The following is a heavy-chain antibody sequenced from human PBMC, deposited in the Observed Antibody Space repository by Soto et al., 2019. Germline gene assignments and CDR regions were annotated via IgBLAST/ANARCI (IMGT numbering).Heavy chain of an antibody. D-gene: IGHD2-21*01. Sequence: QLGESGGGLVQPGRSLRLSCVASGFRFDEYAIHWVRQAPGKGLEWVSGISWDSGSINYAGSVRGRFTVSRDNAKNSLYLHMTSLRSEDTAFYYCAKIVTRHSLVPVFDQWGQGALVSVSS. V-gene: IGHV3-9*01. CDR2: ISWDSGSI. CDR3: AKIVTRHSLVPVFDQ. J-gene: IGHJ4*02. CDR1: GFRFDEYA.